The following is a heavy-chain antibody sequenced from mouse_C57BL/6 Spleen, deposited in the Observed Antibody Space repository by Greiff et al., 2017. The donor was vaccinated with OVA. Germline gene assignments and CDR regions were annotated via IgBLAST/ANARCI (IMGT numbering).Heavy chain of an antibody. CDR1: GYTFTDYY. Sequence: VQLKQSGPVLVKPGASAQMSCKASGYTFTDYYMNWVKQSHGKSLEWIGVINPYNGGTSYNQKFKGKATLTVDKSSSTAYMELNSLTSEDSAVDDCARHGYYPLAYWGQGTLATVSA. J-gene: IGHJ3*01. V-gene: IGHV1-19*01. CDR2: INPYNGGT. D-gene: IGHD2-3*01. CDR3: ARHGYYPLAY.